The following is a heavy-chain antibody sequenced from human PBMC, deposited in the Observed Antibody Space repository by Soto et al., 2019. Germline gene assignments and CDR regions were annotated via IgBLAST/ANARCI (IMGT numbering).Heavy chain of an antibody. V-gene: IGHV1-18*01. CDR3: ATRLWFGELNAFDI. J-gene: IGHJ3*02. CDR2: ISAYNGNT. CDR1: GYTFTSYG. D-gene: IGHD3-10*01. Sequence: GXSVKVSFKASGYTFTSYGISLVRHSPGQGLEWMGWISAYNGNTNYAQKLQGRVTMTTDTSTSTAYMELRSLRSDDTAVYYCATRLWFGELNAFDIWGQGTMVTVSS.